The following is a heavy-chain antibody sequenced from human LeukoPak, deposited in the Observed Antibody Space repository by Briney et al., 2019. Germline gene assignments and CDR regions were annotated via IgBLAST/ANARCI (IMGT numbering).Heavy chain of an antibody. CDR2: ISAYNGDT. CDR3: ARTCPLMYCSSSFFDP. Sequence: ASVKVSCKASGYTFTSFGISWVRQAPGQGLEWMGWISAYNGDTNYAQKFQGRVTMTTDTSTSTAYMELRSLRSDDTAVYCCARTCPLMYCSSSFFDPWGQGTLVTVSS. D-gene: IGHD2-2*01. CDR1: GYTFTSFG. V-gene: IGHV1-18*01. J-gene: IGHJ5*02.